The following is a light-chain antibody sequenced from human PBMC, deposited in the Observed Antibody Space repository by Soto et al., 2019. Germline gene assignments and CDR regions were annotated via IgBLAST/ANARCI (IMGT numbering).Light chain of an antibody. Sequence: QSVRTQPASVSWSPGQTITSSCTGTSSDIGGYNAVSWYQHHPGKAPKLIIYEVTHRPSGVSDRFSASKSGNTASLTISGLQAEDEADYYCNSFRVSHLYVFGTGTKVTVL. CDR2: EVT. CDR1: SSDIGGYNA. CDR3: NSFRVSHLYV. J-gene: IGLJ1*01. V-gene: IGLV2-14*01.